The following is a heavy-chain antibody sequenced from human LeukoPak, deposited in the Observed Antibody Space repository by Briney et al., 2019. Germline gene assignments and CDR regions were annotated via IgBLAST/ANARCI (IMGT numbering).Heavy chain of an antibody. CDR3: ARDYYCSSFSCSFDY. V-gene: IGHV6-1*01. J-gene: IGHJ4*02. CDR2: TYYRSKWYN. Sequence: SQTLSLTCAISGDSVSSNSAAWNWIRQSPSRGLEWLGRTYYRSKWYNEYAVSATSRITINPDTSKNQFSLHLNSVTPEDTAVYYCARDYYCSSFSCSFDYWGQGTLVTVSS. D-gene: IGHD2-2*01. CDR1: GDSVSSNSAA.